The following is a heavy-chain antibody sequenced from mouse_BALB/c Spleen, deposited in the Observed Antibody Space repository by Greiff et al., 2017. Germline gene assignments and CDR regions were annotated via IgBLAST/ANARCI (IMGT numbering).Heavy chain of an antibody. CDR2: ISTYYGDA. CDR3: ARLGEVYYFDY. Sequence: QVHVKQSGAELVRPGVSVKISCKGSGYTFTDYAMHWVKQSHAKSLEWIGVISTYYGDASYNQKFKGKATMTVDKSSSTAYMELARLTSEDSAIYYCARLGEVYYFDYWGQGTTLTVSS. J-gene: IGHJ2*01. V-gene: IGHV1S137*01. CDR1: GYTFTDYA.